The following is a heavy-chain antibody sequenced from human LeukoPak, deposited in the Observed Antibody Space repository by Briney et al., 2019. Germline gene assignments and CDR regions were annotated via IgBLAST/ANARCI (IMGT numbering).Heavy chain of an antibody. CDR1: GGSISSYY. CDR3: ASPSPVAYYDSSGMFDY. V-gene: IGHV4-59*08. CDR2: IYYSGST. Sequence: SETLSLTCTVSGGSISSYYWSWIRQPPGKGLEWIGYIYYSGSTNYNPSLKSRVTISVDTSKNQFSLKLSSVTAADTAVYYCASPSPVAYYDSSGMFDYWGQGTLVTVSS. D-gene: IGHD3-22*01. J-gene: IGHJ4*02.